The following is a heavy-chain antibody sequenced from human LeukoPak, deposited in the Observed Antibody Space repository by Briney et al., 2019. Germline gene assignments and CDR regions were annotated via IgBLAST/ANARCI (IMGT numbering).Heavy chain of an antibody. D-gene: IGHD3-9*01. J-gene: IGHJ4*02. CDR3: ARGRYSPTIFDY. CDR2: IYSGGST. Sequence: GGSLRLSCAASGFTFRNYVIHWVRQAPGKGLEWVSVIYSGGSTYYADSVKGRFSISRDNSKNTLYLQMNSLRAEDTAVYYCARGRYSPTIFDYWGQGTLVTVSS. CDR1: GFTFRNYV. V-gene: IGHV3-53*01.